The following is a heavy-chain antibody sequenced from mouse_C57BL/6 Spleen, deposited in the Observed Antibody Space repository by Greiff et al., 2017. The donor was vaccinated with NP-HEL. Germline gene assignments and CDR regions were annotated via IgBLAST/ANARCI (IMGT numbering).Heavy chain of an antibody. CDR3: TRWGPTIVTPSWFAD. D-gene: IGHD2-5*01. CDR1: GYTFTDYE. V-gene: IGHV1-15*01. Sequence: QVQLQQSGAELVRPGASVTLSCKASGYTFTDYEMHWVKQTPVHGLEWIGAIDPETGGTDYNQKFKGKAILTADKSSSTAYMELRSLTSEDSAVYYCTRWGPTIVTPSWFADWGQGTLVTVSA. J-gene: IGHJ3*01. CDR2: IDPETGGT.